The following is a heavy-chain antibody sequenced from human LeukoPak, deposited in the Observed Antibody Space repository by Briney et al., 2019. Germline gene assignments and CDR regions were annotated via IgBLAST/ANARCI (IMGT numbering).Heavy chain of an antibody. Sequence: SQTLSLTCTVSGGSISSGGYYWSWIRQPPGKGLEWIGYIYHSGSTYYNPSLKSRVTISVDRSKNQFSLKLSSVTAADTAVYYCARIDSNTRIFDYWGQGTLVTVSS. CDR3: ARIDSNTRIFDY. J-gene: IGHJ4*02. CDR2: IYHSGST. D-gene: IGHD2-15*01. V-gene: IGHV4-30-2*01. CDR1: GGSISSGGYY.